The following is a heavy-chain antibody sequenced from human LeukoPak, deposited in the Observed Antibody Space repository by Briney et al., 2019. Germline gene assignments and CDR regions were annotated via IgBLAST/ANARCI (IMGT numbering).Heavy chain of an antibody. D-gene: IGHD3-22*01. Sequence: GGSLRLSCAASGFTFSSYAMHWVRQAPGKGLEWVAVISYDGSNKYYADSVKGRFTISRDNSKNRLYLQMNSLRAEDTAVYYCAREDSTGYYYQYYFDYWGQGTLVTVSS. CDR2: ISYDGSNK. V-gene: IGHV3-30-3*01. J-gene: IGHJ4*02. CDR3: AREDSTGYYYQYYFDY. CDR1: GFTFSSYA.